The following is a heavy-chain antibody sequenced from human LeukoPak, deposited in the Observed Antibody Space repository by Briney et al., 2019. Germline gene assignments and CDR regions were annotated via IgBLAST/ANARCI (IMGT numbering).Heavy chain of an antibody. Sequence: SSETLSLTCTVSGGSISSYYWSWIRQPAGKGLEWIGRIYTSGSTNYNPSLKSRVTMSADTFKNQFSLKLSPVTAADTAVYYCARGTSFYYYYMDVWGKGTTVTISS. D-gene: IGHD2-2*01. V-gene: IGHV4-4*07. CDR2: IYTSGST. CDR3: ARGTSFYYYYMDV. CDR1: GGSISSYY. J-gene: IGHJ6*03.